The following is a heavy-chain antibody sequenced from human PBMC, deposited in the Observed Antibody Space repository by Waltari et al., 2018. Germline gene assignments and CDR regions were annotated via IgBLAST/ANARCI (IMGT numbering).Heavy chain of an antibody. V-gene: IGHV4-34*01. CDR1: GGSFSGYY. Sequence: QVQLQQWGAGLLKPSETLSLTCAVYGGSFSGYYWSWIRQPPGKGLEWIGEINHSGSTNYNPSLKSRVTISVDTSKNQFSLKLSSVTAADTAVYYCARGLYYSRYFQHWGQGTLVTVSS. CDR3: ARGLYYSRYFQH. D-gene: IGHD3-10*01. J-gene: IGHJ1*01. CDR2: INHSGST.